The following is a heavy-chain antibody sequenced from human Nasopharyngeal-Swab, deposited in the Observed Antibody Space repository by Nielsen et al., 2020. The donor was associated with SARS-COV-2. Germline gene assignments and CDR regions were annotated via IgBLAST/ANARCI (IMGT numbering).Heavy chain of an antibody. J-gene: IGHJ4*02. CDR2: IKQDGSAK. CDR1: GFTFSSYW. Sequence: GESLKISCAASGFTFSSYWMSWVRQAPGKGLEWVANIKQDGSAKYSVDSVKGRFTISRDNAKNSLYLQMNSLRAEDTAVYYCARRWDYYDSSGYYYGLSPIDYWGQGTLVTVSS. V-gene: IGHV3-7*01. D-gene: IGHD3-22*01. CDR3: ARRWDYYDSSGYYYGLSPIDY.